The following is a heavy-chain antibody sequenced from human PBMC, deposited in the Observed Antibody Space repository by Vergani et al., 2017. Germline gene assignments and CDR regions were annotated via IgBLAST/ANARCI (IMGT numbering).Heavy chain of an antibody. CDR2: IYTSGST. CDR1: GGSISSGNYY. J-gene: IGHJ6*02. D-gene: IGHD2-2*01. V-gene: IGHV4-61*02. CDR3: ARGGQIVPAAISLYYYYGMDV. Sequence: QVQLQESGPGLVRPSQTLSLTCTVSGGSISSGNYYWSWIRQPAGKGLEWIGRIYTSGSTNYNPALKSRVTISVDTSKNQFSLKLSSVTAADTAVYYCARGGQIVPAAISLYYYYGMDVWGQGTTVTVSS.